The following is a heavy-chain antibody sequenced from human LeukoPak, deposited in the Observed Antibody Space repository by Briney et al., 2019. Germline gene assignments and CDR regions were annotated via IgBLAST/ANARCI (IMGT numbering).Heavy chain of an antibody. CDR2: ISHNENT. Sequence: SETLSLTCAVYGGSFSGYYWNWIRQPPGKGLEWIGEISHNENTNYSPSLKSRLTISIDTSKNQFSLKLSSVTAADTAVYYCARGPTIFGAFDIWGQGTVVTVSS. D-gene: IGHD3-3*01. CDR1: GGSFSGYY. V-gene: IGHV4-34*01. J-gene: IGHJ3*02. CDR3: ARGPTIFGAFDI.